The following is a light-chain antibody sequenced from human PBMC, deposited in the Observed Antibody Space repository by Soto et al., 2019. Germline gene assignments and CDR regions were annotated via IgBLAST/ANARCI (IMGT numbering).Light chain of an antibody. CDR1: QIVSRDY. J-gene: IGKJ2*01. V-gene: IGKV3-20*01. CDR2: GAS. Sequence: EIVLTQSPGTLSFSPGERATLSCRASQIVSRDYLAWYQQKPGQAPRLLIYGASSRATGIPDRFSGSGSGTDFTLTVSRLEPEDFAVFYCQQYGSSPPTFGQGTKVEIK. CDR3: QQYGSSPPT.